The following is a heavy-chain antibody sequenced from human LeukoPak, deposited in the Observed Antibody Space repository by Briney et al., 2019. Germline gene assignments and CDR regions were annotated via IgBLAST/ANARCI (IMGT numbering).Heavy chain of an antibody. J-gene: IGHJ4*02. Sequence: GGSLRLSCAASGFTFSSYGMPWVRQAPGKGLEWVAVIWYDGSNKYYADSVKGRFTISRDNSKNTLYLQMNSLRAEDTAVYYCARDRGFVTTVLGYWGQGTLVTVSS. CDR3: ARDRGFVTTVLGY. D-gene: IGHD4-17*01. CDR1: GFTFSSYG. V-gene: IGHV3-33*01. CDR2: IWYDGSNK.